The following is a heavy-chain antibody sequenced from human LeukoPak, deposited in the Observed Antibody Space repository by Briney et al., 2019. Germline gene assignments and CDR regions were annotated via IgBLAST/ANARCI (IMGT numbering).Heavy chain of an antibody. CDR2: ISAYNGNT. D-gene: IGHD2-8*02. Sequence: ASVKVSCKASGYIFTSYGLTWVRQAPGQGLEWMGWISAYNGNTNYAQKLQGTVTMTTDTSTSTAYMELRSLRSDDTAVYYCARATPRAYWDYFDYWGQGTLVTVSS. CDR1: GYIFTSYG. J-gene: IGHJ4*02. V-gene: IGHV1-18*01. CDR3: ARATPRAYWDYFDY.